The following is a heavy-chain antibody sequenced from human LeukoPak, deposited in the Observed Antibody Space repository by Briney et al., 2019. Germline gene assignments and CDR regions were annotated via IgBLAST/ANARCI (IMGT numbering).Heavy chain of an antibody. CDR3: ARVGNYMDV. CDR1: GYTSTGYY. J-gene: IGHJ6*03. Sequence: EASVKVSRKASGYTSTGYYMHWVRQAPGQGLEWMGWINPNSGGTNYAQKFQGRVTMTRDMSTSTVYMELSSLRSEDTAVYYCARVGNYMDVWGKGTTVTVSS. V-gene: IGHV1-2*02. CDR2: INPNSGGT. D-gene: IGHD1-26*01.